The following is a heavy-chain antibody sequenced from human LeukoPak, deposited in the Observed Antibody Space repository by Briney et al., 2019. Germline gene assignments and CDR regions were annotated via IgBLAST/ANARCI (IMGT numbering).Heavy chain of an antibody. CDR2: INGDGSTT. Sequence: GGSLRLSCVASGFTFSRYWMHWVRQAPGKGLVWVSRINGDGSTTIYADSVKGRLTISRDNAKNTLYLQMNSLRAEDTAVYFCASGPTGFAWGQGTLVTVSS. CDR3: ASGPTGFA. J-gene: IGHJ5*02. D-gene: IGHD1-14*01. V-gene: IGHV3-74*01. CDR1: GFTFSRYW.